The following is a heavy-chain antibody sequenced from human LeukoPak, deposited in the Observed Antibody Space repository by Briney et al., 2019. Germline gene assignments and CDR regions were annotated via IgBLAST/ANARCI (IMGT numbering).Heavy chain of an antibody. CDR3: ARDFNLGMITFGGVIVASHFDY. D-gene: IGHD3-16*02. CDR2: ISAYNGNT. J-gene: IGHJ4*02. V-gene: IGHV1-18*01. Sequence: ASVKVSCKASGYTFTSYGISWVRQAPGQGLEWMGWISAYNGNTNYAQKLQGRVTMTTDTSTSTAYMELRSLRSDDTAVYYCARDFNLGMITFGGVIVASHFDYWGQGTLVTVSS. CDR1: GYTFTSYG.